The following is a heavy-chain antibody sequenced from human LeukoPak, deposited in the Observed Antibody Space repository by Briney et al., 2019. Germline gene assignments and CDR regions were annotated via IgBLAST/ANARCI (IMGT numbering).Heavy chain of an antibody. D-gene: IGHD1-7*01. J-gene: IGHJ4*02. CDR1: GYTFTSYD. CDR3: ARLGTTDPDFDY. CDR2: MNPNSGNT. Sequence: GASVKVSCKASGYTFTSYDINWVRQATGQGLEWMGWMNPNSGNTGYAQKFQGRVTMTRNTSISTAYMELSSLRSEDTAGYYCARLGTTDPDFDYWGQGTLVTVSS. V-gene: IGHV1-8*01.